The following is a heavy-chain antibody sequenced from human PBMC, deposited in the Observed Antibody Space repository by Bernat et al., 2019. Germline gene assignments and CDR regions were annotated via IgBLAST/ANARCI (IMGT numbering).Heavy chain of an antibody. J-gene: IGHJ3*02. Sequence: EVQLVESGGGLVQPGGSLRLSCAASGFTVSSNYMSWVRQAPGKGLEWVSVIYSNDNTYYADSVKGRSTISRDKSKNTLYLQMNSLRAEDTAVYYCAGRGRSQYTNAFDIWGQGTVVTVSS. CDR2: IYSNDNT. D-gene: IGHD1-26*01. V-gene: IGHV3-66*01. CDR3: AGRGRSQYTNAFDI. CDR1: GFTVSSNY.